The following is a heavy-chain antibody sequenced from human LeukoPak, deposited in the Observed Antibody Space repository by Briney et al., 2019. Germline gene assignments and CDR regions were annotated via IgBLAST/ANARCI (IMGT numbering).Heavy chain of an antibody. V-gene: IGHV3-23*01. CDR1: GFTFSSYA. CDR3: AKDSRVTFGGVIVDAFDI. Sequence: SGGSLRLSCAASGFTFSSYAMSWVRQAPGKGLEWVSAISGSGGSIYYADSVKGRFTISRDNSKNTLYLQMNSLRAEDTAVYYCAKDSRVTFGGVIVDAFDIWGQGTMVTVSS. CDR2: ISGSGGSI. J-gene: IGHJ3*02. D-gene: IGHD3-16*02.